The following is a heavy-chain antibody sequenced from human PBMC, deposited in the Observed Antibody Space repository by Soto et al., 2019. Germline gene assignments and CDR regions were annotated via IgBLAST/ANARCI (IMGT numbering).Heavy chain of an antibody. D-gene: IGHD3-10*01. Sequence: QVQLVQSGAEVKKSGSSVKVSCKASGGTFSNYTISWVRQAPGQGLEWMGRIIPILGIANYRQKFQGRVTITAAKSTNTAYLELSSLRSEDTAMYYCAKVSEMGSMTEGYYYYMDVWGKGTTVTVSS. CDR1: GGTFSNYT. J-gene: IGHJ6*03. CDR3: AKVSEMGSMTEGYYYYMDV. V-gene: IGHV1-69*02. CDR2: IIPILGIA.